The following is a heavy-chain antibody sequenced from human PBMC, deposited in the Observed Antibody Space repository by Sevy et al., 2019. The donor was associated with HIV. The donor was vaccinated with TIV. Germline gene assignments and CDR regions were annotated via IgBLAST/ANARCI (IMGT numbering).Heavy chain of an antibody. CDR1: GFIFGDLY. V-gene: IGHV3-72*01. Sequence: GGSLRLSCAASGFIFGDLYMDWVRQAPGKGLKWIGRIRNKAKSSTTEYAASVKGRFTITRDDSKNSLYLQMNSLKTRGPARYYWGAGAAERGYFNFRGRGNLV. CDR3: GAGAAERGYFNF. J-gene: IGHJ2*01. D-gene: IGHD3-10*01. CDR2: IRNKAKSSTT.